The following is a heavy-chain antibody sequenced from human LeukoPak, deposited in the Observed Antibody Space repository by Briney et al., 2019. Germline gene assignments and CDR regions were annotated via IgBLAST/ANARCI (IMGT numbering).Heavy chain of an antibody. CDR3: ARDGRLLHYFDY. V-gene: IGHV4-38-2*02. D-gene: IGHD1-26*01. J-gene: IGHJ4*02. CDR2: IYHSGST. Sequence: SETLSLTCTVSGYSISSGYYWGWIRQRPGKGLEWIGSIYHSGSTYYNPSLKSRVTISVDTSKNQFSLKLSSVTAADTAVYYCARDGRLLHYFDYWGQGTLVTVSS. CDR1: GYSISSGYY.